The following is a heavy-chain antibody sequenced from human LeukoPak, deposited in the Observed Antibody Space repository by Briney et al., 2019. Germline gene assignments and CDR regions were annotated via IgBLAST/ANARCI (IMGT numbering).Heavy chain of an antibody. CDR2: IIPILGIT. CDR1: GGTFSSYT. Sequence: SVKVSCKASGGTFSSYTFSWVRQAPGQGLEWMGRIIPILGITNYTQKFQGRVTITADKSTTTAYMELNSLRSEDTAVYYCARVADNSGYTFDSWGQGTLVTVSS. D-gene: IGHD3-22*01. J-gene: IGHJ4*02. CDR3: ARVADNSGYTFDS. V-gene: IGHV1-69*02.